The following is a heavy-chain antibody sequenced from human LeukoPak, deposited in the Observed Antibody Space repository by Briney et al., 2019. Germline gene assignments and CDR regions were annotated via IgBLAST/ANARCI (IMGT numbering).Heavy chain of an antibody. Sequence: SETLSLTCNVSGDYITTTNYYWAWIRQPPGKGLEWVPSVFYSGTTYYNPSLKSRVVISMDTSKKQISLTLSSVTATDTAIYYCARRSRLYKHETTGYHDSWGQGTLVTVSS. CDR2: VFYSGTT. CDR1: GDYITTTNYY. V-gene: IGHV4-39*01. D-gene: IGHD3-9*01. J-gene: IGHJ4*02. CDR3: ARRSRLYKHETTGYHDS.